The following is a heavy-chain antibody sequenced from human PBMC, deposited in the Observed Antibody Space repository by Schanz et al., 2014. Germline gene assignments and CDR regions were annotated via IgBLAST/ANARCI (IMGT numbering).Heavy chain of an antibody. D-gene: IGHD1-1*01. V-gene: IGHV4-61*02. CDR3: ARDTTWRLDL. CDR1: GGSIRSGTYY. J-gene: IGHJ2*01. Sequence: QVQLQESGPGLVKPSQTLSLTCTVSGGSIRSGTYYWSWIRQPAGKALEWVRRVFPNGITNYNPSLKSRVHNPLDTSKTQFSLTLTSLTAADTAVYYCARDTTWRLDLWGRGTLVTVSS. CDR2: VFPNGIT.